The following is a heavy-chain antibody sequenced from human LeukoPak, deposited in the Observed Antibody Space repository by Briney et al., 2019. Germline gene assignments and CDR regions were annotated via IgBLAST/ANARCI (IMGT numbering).Heavy chain of an antibody. D-gene: IGHD6-13*01. CDR1: GLTFRNAA. J-gene: IGHJ4*02. V-gene: IGHV3-23*01. CDR3: AIGGGISTPGH. CDR2: ISGSGGST. Sequence: GGSLRLSCAAPGLTFRNAAMSWVRQAPGKGLEWVSSISGSGGSTYYADFVRGRFSISRDNSKNTLSLQMNSLTAEDTAIYYCAIGGGISTPGHWGQGTLVTVSS.